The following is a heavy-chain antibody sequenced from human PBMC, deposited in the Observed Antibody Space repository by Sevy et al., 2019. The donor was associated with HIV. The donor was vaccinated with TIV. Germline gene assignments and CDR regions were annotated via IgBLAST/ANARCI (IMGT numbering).Heavy chain of an antibody. J-gene: IGHJ6*02. Sequence: GGSLRLSCAASGITFSNYGIHWVRQAPGKGLEWVAVISYDRSIKYYADSVKGRFTISRDNSKNTLFLQMDSLRAEDTAMYYCAKGGADPPTDYYYYGMDVWGQGTTVTVSS. CDR1: GITFSNYG. CDR3: AKGGADPPTDYYYYGMDV. V-gene: IGHV3-30*18. D-gene: IGHD1-26*01. CDR2: ISYDRSIK.